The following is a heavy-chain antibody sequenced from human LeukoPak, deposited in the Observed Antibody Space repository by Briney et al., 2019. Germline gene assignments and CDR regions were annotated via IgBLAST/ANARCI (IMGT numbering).Heavy chain of an antibody. J-gene: IGHJ5*02. CDR1: GFTFSSYG. D-gene: IGHD4-11*01. CDR3: ARDYSNYVDWFDP. Sequence: GGSLRLSCAASGFTFSSYGMHWVRQAPGKGLEWVAVISYDGSNKYYADSVKGRFTISRDNAKNSLYLQMNSLRAEDTAVYYCARDYSNYVDWFDPWGQGTLVTVSS. V-gene: IGHV3-30*03. CDR2: ISYDGSNK.